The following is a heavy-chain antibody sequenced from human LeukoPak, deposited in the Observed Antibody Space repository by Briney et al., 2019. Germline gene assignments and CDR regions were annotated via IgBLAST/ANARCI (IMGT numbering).Heavy chain of an antibody. J-gene: IGHJ6*03. Sequence: PGGSLRLSCAAPGFTFSSYAMSWVRQAPGGGLEWVSAISGSGDTTYHADSVKGRFTISRDNSENRLSLQMDSLRAEDTAVYFCAKDTTAWWYHRAYMDVWGKGTTVTVSS. CDR1: GFTFSSYA. V-gene: IGHV3-23*01. CDR2: ISGSGDTT. D-gene: IGHD2-15*01. CDR3: AKDTTAWWYHRAYMDV.